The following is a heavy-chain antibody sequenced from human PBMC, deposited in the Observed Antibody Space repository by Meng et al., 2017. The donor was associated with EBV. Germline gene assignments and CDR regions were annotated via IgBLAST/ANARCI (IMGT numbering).Heavy chain of an antibody. CDR2: VSSRSTYI. D-gene: IGHD3-22*01. CDR3: ATGFYYYDSSGYYHDDY. CDR1: GFTFSRYG. J-gene: IGHJ4*02. V-gene: IGHV3-21*02. Sequence: EVQLVESGGXLVMPGGXLRLSCAASGFTFSRYGMNWVRQAPGKGLEWVSSVSSRSTYIHYADSVKGRFTISRDNAKNSLYLQMNSLRPEDTAVYYCATGFYYYDSSGYYHDDYWSQEILVIVSS.